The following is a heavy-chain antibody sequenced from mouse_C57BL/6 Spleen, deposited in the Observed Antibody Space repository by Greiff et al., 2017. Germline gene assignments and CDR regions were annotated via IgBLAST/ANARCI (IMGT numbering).Heavy chain of an antibody. CDR2: INPSNGGT. J-gene: IGHJ2*01. D-gene: IGHD1-1*01. Sequence: QVQLQQPGTELVKPGDSVKLSCKASGYTFTSYWMHWVKQRPGQGLEWIGNINPSNGGTNYNEKFKSKATLTVDKSSSTAYMQLSSLTSEDSAVYYCARSPYYYGSSPSFDYWGQGTTLTVSS. CDR1: GYTFTSYW. V-gene: IGHV1-53*01. CDR3: ARSPYYYGSSPSFDY.